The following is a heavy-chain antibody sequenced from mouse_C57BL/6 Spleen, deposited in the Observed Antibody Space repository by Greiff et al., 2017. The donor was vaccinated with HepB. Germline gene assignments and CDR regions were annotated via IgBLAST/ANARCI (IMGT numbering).Heavy chain of an antibody. D-gene: IGHD1-3*01. CDR1: GYSLTRYG. V-gene: IGHV2-9*02. Sequence: VMLVESGPGLVAPSQSLSITCTVYGYSLTRYGVHWVRQPPGKGLEWLGLIWAGGSTNYNSALMSRLSISKDNSKSQVFLKMNSLQTDDTAMYYCARLEDIWGQGTTLIVSS. CDR2: IWAGGST. CDR3: ARLEDI. J-gene: IGHJ2*01.